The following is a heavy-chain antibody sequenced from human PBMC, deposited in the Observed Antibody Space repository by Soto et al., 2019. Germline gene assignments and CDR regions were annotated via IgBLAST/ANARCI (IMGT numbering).Heavy chain of an antibody. D-gene: IGHD1-26*01. Sequence: QVQLVQSGAEVKKHGSSVKVSCKASGGTFSSYAISWVRQATVQGLEWMGGIIPIFGTANYAQKFQGRVTITADESTSTACNGLISLRSEDRAVYYCAGGGGCGLYGYDAFDFWGQGTMVTVSS. CDR3: AGGGGCGLYGYDAFDF. V-gene: IGHV1-69*12. J-gene: IGHJ3*01. CDR1: GGTFSSYA. CDR2: IIPIFGTA.